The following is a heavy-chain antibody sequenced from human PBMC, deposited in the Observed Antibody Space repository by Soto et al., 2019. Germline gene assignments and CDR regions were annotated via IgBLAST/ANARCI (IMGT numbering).Heavy chain of an antibody. V-gene: IGHV4-34*01. D-gene: IGHD6-13*01. J-gene: IGHJ4*02. CDR3: ARGTISSSWYPRRKPFDY. CDR1: GGSFSGYY. Sequence: PSETLSLTCAVYGGSFSGYYWSWIRQPPGKGLEWIGEINHSGSTNYNPSLKSRVTISVDTSKNQFSLKLSSVTAADTAVYYCARGTISSSWYPRRKPFDYWGQGTLVTVSS. CDR2: INHSGST.